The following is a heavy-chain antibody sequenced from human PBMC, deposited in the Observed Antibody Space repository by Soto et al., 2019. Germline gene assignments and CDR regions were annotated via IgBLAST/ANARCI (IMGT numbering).Heavy chain of an antibody. CDR1: GGSISSYY. D-gene: IGHD3-3*01. CDR2: MYYSGST. CDR3: ARGTFGVVKD. J-gene: IGHJ4*02. Sequence: QVQLQESGPGLVKPSETQSLTCTVSGGSISSYYWSWIRQPPGKGLEWIGYMYYSGSTNYNPSLKSRVTISIDTSSNQFSLKLSSVTAADTAVYYRARGTFGVVKDWGQGTLVTVSS. V-gene: IGHV4-59*01.